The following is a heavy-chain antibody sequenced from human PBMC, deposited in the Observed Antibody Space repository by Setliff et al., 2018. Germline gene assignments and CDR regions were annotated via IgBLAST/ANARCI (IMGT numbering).Heavy chain of an antibody. CDR1: GYIFNTFG. D-gene: IGHD1-26*01. CDR3: ARSPPNRGVGQGHHMDV. J-gene: IGHJ6*03. CDR2: ISPYNGDT. Sequence: ASVKVSCRASGYIFNTFGINWMRRAPGQGLEWIGWISPYNGDTKYAQNLQGRVTLTTDTSTSTAYVEVRSLRSDDTAVYYCARSPPNRGVGQGHHMDVWGKGTTVTVSS. V-gene: IGHV1-18*01.